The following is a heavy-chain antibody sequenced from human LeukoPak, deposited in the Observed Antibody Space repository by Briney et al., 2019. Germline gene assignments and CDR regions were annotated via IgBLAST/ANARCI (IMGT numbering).Heavy chain of an antibody. Sequence: TSETLSLTCTVSGGSISSYYWSWIRQPPGKGLEWIGYIYYSGSTSYNPSLKSRVTISVDTSKNQFSLKLSSVTAADTAVYYCARAEGSAAADYWGQGALVTVSS. CDR3: ARAEGSAAADY. CDR1: GGSISSYY. CDR2: IYYSGST. J-gene: IGHJ4*02. V-gene: IGHV4-59*01. D-gene: IGHD2-2*01.